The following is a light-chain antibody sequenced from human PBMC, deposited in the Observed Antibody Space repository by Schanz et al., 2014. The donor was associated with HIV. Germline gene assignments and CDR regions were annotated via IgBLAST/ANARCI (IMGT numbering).Light chain of an antibody. CDR2: GAS. CDR3: QQHSSWPNT. J-gene: IGKJ2*01. Sequence: EVVLTQSPATLSVSPGETATLSCRASQSVGINLAWYQQKPGQPPRLLISGASTCATNIPAKFSGSGSGADFSLTISSLEPEEFAVYYEQQHSSWPNTFSKGT. V-gene: IGKV3-15*01. CDR1: QSVGIN.